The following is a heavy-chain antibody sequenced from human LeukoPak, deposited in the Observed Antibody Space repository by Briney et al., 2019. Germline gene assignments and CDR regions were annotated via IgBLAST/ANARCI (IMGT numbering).Heavy chain of an antibody. V-gene: IGHV1-69*04. CDR3: ARGIAVAATDY. J-gene: IGHJ4*02. Sequence: SVKVSCKASGGTFSSYAISWVRQAPGQGLEWMGRIIPILGIANYAQKFQGRVTITADKSTSTAYMELSSLRSEDTAVYYCARGIAVAATDYWGQGTLVTVSS. CDR2: IIPILGIA. D-gene: IGHD6-19*01. CDR1: GGTFSSYA.